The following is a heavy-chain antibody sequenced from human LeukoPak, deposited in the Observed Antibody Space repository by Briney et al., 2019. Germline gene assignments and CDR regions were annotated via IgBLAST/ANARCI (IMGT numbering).Heavy chain of an antibody. CDR2: ISHDGSSQ. V-gene: IGHV3-30*18. CDR1: GFTFSDYG. Sequence: GRSLRLSCAASGFTFSDYGMHWARLAPGKGLEWVAHISHDGSSQNYADSVQGRFTISRDNSKNTVDLQMNSLRAEDTAVYYCAKDGPLPYTSTSFGRHFLEYWGQGTLVTVSS. D-gene: IGHD6-13*01. J-gene: IGHJ4*02. CDR3: AKDGPLPYTSTSFGRHFLEY.